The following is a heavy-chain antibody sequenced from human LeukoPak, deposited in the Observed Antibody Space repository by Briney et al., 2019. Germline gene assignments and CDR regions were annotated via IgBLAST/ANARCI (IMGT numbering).Heavy chain of an antibody. D-gene: IGHD1-26*01. CDR1: GYTFTSYG. V-gene: IGHV1-18*01. CDR2: ISAYNGKT. Sequence: ASVKVSCKASGYTFTSYGISWVRQAPGQGLEWMGWISAYNGKTDYPQNLQGRVTLTTDTSTSMAYMELRSLRSDDTAVYYCATPTLRGAPDAFDIWGQGTMVTVSS. CDR3: ATPTLRGAPDAFDI. J-gene: IGHJ3*02.